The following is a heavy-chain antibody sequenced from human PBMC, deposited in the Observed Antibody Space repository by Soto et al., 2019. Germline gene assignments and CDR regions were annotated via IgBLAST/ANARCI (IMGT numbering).Heavy chain of an antibody. CDR2: IYWDDDK. CDR3: AHIPNYYQYDWFDP. CDR1: GFSLTTRGVG. J-gene: IGHJ5*02. V-gene: IGHV2-5*02. D-gene: IGHD3-16*01. Sequence: QITLKESGPPLVKPTQTLTLTCTFSGFSLTTRGVGVGWIRQPPGKALECLALIYWDDDKRYSPSLQSRLSITTDTSTNQVVLTMTNVDPVDTATYYCAHIPNYYQYDWFDPWGQGTLVSVSS.